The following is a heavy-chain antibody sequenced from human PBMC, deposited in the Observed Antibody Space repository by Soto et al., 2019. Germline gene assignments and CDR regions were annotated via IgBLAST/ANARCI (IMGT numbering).Heavy chain of an antibody. V-gene: IGHV4-39*01. CDR3: ARQNIAVAGIFFEGGDLDY. CDR2: IYYSGST. D-gene: IGHD6-19*01. Sequence: QLQLQESGPGLVKPSETLSLTCTVSGGSISSSSYYWGWIRQPPGKGLEWIGSIYYSGSTYYNPSLKSRVTLSVDTSKNQSSLKLSSVTAADTAVYYCARQNIAVAGIFFEGGDLDYWGQGTLVTVSS. CDR1: GGSISSSSYY. J-gene: IGHJ4*02.